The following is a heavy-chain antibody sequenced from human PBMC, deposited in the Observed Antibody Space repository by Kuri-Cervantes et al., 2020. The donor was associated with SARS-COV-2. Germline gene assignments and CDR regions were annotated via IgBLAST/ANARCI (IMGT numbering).Heavy chain of an antibody. CDR2: ISYDGSKK. V-gene: IGHV3-30*04. Sequence: GGSLRLSCAASGFTFSSYAMHWVRQAPGKGLEWVAAISYDGSKKYYAESVKGRFTISRDNSKNTMYLQMNSLRAEDTAVYYCARDPYYYGDYPDYWGQGTLVTVSS. CDR1: GFTFSSYA. CDR3: ARDPYYYGDYPDY. D-gene: IGHD3-16*01. J-gene: IGHJ4*02.